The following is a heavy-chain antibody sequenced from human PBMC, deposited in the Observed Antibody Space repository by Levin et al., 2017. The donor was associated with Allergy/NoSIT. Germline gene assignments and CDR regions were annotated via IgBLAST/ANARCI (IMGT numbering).Heavy chain of an antibody. Sequence: GGSLRLSCVGSGFIFSNYSMNWVRQAPGKGLEWVSSISKNGYLYHADSLKGRFTTSSDNAKNSLYLQMSSLRIEDTAVYYCARDGGLLHDHDTFHIWGQGTMVTVSS. J-gene: IGHJ3*02. D-gene: IGHD3-22*01. CDR1: GFIFSNYS. V-gene: IGHV3-21*01. CDR2: ISKNGYL. CDR3: ARDGGLLHDHDTFHI.